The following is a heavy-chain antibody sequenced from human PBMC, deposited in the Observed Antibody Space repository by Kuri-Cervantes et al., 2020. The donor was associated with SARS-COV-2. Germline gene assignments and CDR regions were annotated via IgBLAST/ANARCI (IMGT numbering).Heavy chain of an antibody. J-gene: IGHJ3*02. D-gene: IGHD4-23*01. CDR1: GYTFNIYD. Sequence: SGKVCCKVSGYTFNIYDINWVRQATGQGLEWMGWMNPNSGVTGYAQKFQGRVTMTRDTSRGIAYMELSSLRSEDTAVYYCARDGPTVVTPSDAFDIWGQGTMVTVSS. CDR3: ARDGPTVVTPSDAFDI. CDR2: MNPNSGVT. V-gene: IGHV1-8*02.